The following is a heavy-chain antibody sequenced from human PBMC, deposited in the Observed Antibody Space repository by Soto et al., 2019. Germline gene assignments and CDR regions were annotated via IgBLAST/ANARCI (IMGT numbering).Heavy chain of an antibody. D-gene: IGHD3-10*01. J-gene: IGHJ6*02. V-gene: IGHV4-59*12. CDR3: ARDLRGGFYGMDV. CDR2: IYYSGSP. Sequence: SETLSLTCSVSGGSISPYYWTWIRQPPGKGLEWIGYIYYSGSPSYNPSLKSRVTISVDTSKNQFSLKLSSVTAADTAVYYCARDLRGGFYGMDVWGQGTTVTVSS. CDR1: GGSISPYY.